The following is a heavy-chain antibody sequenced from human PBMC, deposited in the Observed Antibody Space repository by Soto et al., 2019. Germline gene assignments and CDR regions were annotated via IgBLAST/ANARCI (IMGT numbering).Heavy chain of an antibody. Sequence: GGSLRLSCAASGFTFSSYGMHWVRQAPGKGLEWVAVIWYDGSNKYYADSVKGRFTISRDNSKNTLYLQMNSLRAADTAVYYCARDGGTTFGELGAWFDPWGQGTLVTVSS. D-gene: IGHD3-10*01. J-gene: IGHJ5*02. CDR3: ARDGGTTFGELGAWFDP. V-gene: IGHV3-33*01. CDR1: GFTFSSYG. CDR2: IWYDGSNK.